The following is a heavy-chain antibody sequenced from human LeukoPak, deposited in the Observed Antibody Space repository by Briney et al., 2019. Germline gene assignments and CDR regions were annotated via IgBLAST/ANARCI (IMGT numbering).Heavy chain of an antibody. CDR2: IYSGGTT. D-gene: IGHD5-24*01. Sequence: PGGSLRLSCAASGITVSSNYMSWVRQAPGKGLEWVSVIYSGGTTYYAESVKGRFIISRDNPKNTLYLQMNSLRAEDTAVYYCARGGDGYNFSFDYWGQGTLVTVSS. CDR1: GITVSSNY. J-gene: IGHJ4*02. CDR3: ARGGDGYNFSFDY. V-gene: IGHV3-66*01.